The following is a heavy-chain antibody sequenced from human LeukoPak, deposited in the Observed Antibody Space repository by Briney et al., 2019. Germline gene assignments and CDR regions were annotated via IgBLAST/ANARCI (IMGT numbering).Heavy chain of an antibody. CDR2: IFYSGRT. D-gene: IGHD1-26*01. CDR1: GGSISSSTYY. J-gene: IGHJ5*02. V-gene: IGHV4-39*07. CDR3: ARGSGSYYLDWFDP. Sequence: SETLSLTCTVSGGSISSSTYYWGWIRQPPGKGLEWIGSIFYSGRTYYNPSLKSRVTMSVDTSKNQFSLKLSSVTAADTAVYYCARGSGSYYLDWFDPWGQGTLVTVSS.